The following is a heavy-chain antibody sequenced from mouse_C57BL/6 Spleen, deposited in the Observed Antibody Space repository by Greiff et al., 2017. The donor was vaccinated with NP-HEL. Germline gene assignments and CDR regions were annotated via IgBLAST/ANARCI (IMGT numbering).Heavy chain of an antibody. CDR1: GYTFTSYW. J-gene: IGHJ2*01. CDR3: ARKSFTYGNADY. Sequence: VQLQQPGAELVRPGSSVKLSCKASGYTFTSYWMHWVKQRPIQGLEWIGNIDPSDSETHYNQKFKDKATLTVDKSSSTAYMQLSSLTSEDSAVYYCARKSFTYGNADYWGQGTTLTVSS. V-gene: IGHV1-52*01. CDR2: IDPSDSET. D-gene: IGHD2-1*01.